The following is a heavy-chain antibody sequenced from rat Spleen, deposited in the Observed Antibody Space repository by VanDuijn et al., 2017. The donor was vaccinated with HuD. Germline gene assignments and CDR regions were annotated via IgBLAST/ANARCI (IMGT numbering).Heavy chain of an antibody. CDR1: GYSITSNY. CDR3: ARYGLITTISTYFDF. V-gene: IGHV3-1*01. J-gene: IGHJ2*01. D-gene: IGHD1-10*01. Sequence: EVQLQESGPGLVKPSQSLSLTCSVTGYSITSNYWGWIRKFPGKKMEWMGFISYSGSTSPNPSLKSRISITRDTSKNQFFLQLNSVTTEDTATYYCARYGLITTISTYFDFWGQGVMVSVSS. CDR2: ISYSGST.